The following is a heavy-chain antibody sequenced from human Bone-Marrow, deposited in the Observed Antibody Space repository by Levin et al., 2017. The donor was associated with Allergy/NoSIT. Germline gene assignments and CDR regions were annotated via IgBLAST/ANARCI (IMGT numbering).Heavy chain of an antibody. V-gene: IGHV3-33*03. CDR2: IWFDGSKT. J-gene: IGHJ4*02. D-gene: IGHD3-10*01. CDR3: AGSGSYYGLLDY. CDR1: GITFHTYG. Sequence: GESLKISCAASGITFHTYGFHWVRQAPGKGLEWVAVIWFDGSKTYYVDSVKGRFTISRDNSQNMLFLEMNSLTGEDTGLYYCAGSGSYYGLLDYWGPGTQVIVSS.